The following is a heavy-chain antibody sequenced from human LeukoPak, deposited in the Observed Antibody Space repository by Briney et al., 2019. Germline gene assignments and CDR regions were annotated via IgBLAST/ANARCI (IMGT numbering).Heavy chain of an antibody. CDR3: ARGYYDSSGYYYGFDP. CDR2: IYTSGST. D-gene: IGHD3-22*01. V-gene: IGHV4-4*07. Sequence: SETLSLTCTVSGGSISSYYWSWIRQPAGKGLEWIGRIYTSGSTNYNPSLKSRVTMSVDTSKNQFSLKLSSVTAADTAVYYCARGYYDSSGYYYGFDPWGQGTLVTVSS. CDR1: GGSISSYY. J-gene: IGHJ5*02.